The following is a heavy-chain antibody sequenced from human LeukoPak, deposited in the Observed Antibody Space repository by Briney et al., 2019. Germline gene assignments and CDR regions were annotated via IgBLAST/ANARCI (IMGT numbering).Heavy chain of an antibody. CDR3: AREAPDYSGKKHHFDY. J-gene: IGHJ4*02. CDR1: GFTFSSYA. Sequence: GGYLRLYCAASGFTFSSYAMSWVRQARGKGLEWVSAMSGSGGSTYYADSVKGRFTISRDNSKNTLYLQMNSLRAEDTAVYYCAREAPDYSGKKHHFDYWGQGTLVTVSS. CDR2: MSGSGGST. D-gene: IGHD4-23*01. V-gene: IGHV3-23*01.